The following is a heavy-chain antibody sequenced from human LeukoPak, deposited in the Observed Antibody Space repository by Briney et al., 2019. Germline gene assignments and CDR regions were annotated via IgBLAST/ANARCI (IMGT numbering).Heavy chain of an antibody. D-gene: IGHD3-3*01. Sequence: ASVKVSCKASGGTFSSYAISWVRQAPGQGLEWMGRIIPILGIANYAQKFQGRVTITADKSTSTAYMELSSLRSEDTAVYYCARRDITIFGVVIMPLDYWGQGTLVTVSS. CDR3: ARRDITIFGVVIMPLDY. CDR1: GGTFSSYA. CDR2: IIPILGIA. J-gene: IGHJ4*02. V-gene: IGHV1-69*04.